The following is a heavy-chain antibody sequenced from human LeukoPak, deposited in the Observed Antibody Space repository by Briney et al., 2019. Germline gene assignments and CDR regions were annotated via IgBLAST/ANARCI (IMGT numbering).Heavy chain of an antibody. CDR1: GYTFTSYD. CDR3: ARGVGAYYDFWSGYLPYYYYYMDV. J-gene: IGHJ6*03. Sequence: ASVKVSCKASGYTFTSYDINWVRQATGQGLEWMGWMNPNSGNTGYAQKFQGRVTMTRNTSISTAYMELSSLRSEDTAVYYCARGVGAYYDFWSGYLPYYYYYMDVWGKGTTVTVSS. D-gene: IGHD3-3*01. V-gene: IGHV1-8*01. CDR2: MNPNSGNT.